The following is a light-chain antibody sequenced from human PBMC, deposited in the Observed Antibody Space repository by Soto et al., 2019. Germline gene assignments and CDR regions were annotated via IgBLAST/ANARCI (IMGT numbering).Light chain of an antibody. V-gene: IGLV2-14*01. CDR1: SSDVGGYNY. CDR2: EVS. CDR3: SSYTSSSKVI. Sequence: QSALTQPASVSGSPGQSITISCTGTSSDVGGYNYVSWYQQHPGKAPKLMISEVSNRPSGVSNRFSGSKSGNTASLTISGLQAEDEADYYCSSYTSSSKVIFGGGTKLTVL. J-gene: IGLJ2*01.